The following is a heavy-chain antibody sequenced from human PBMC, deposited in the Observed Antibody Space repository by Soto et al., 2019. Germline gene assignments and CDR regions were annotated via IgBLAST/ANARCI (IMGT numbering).Heavy chain of an antibody. Sequence: SETLSLTCTVSGGSIKSSAYHWSCTRQSPGKGLEWIGYIHNSGTSFYNPSLRGRVTVTLDTSRSQFSLTLASVTAADTAVYYCVREERIAAPQLDYWGQGIPVTVSS. CDR1: GGSIKSSAYH. V-gene: IGHV4-30-4*01. CDR2: IHNSGTS. CDR3: VREERIAAPQLDY. D-gene: IGHD6-6*01. J-gene: IGHJ4*02.